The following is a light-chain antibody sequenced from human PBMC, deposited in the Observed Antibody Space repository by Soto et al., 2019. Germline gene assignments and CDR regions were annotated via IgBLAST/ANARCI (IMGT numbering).Light chain of an antibody. CDR1: SSNIGTSS. CDR3: AAWVDSLMGHV. J-gene: IGLJ1*01. CDR2: TTN. V-gene: IGLV1-44*01. Sequence: QSVLTQPHSASGTPGQRVTISCSGSSSNIGTSSVHWFQQLPGTAPKLLISTTNQRPSGVPERFSGSKSGTSASLAISGLQSEDEADYYCAAWVDSLMGHVSGTGTKVPVL.